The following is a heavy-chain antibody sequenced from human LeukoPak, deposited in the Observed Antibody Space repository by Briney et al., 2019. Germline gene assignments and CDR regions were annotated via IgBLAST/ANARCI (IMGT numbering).Heavy chain of an antibody. J-gene: IGHJ3*02. CDR2: IFYSGST. V-gene: IGHV4-59*02. Sequence: GSLRLSCTVSGFTVSSNSMSWVRQPPGKGLEWIGNIFYSGSTYYSPSLKSRVTISLETSRNQFSLKLTSVTAADTAVYYCAKSNGYGLVDIWGQGKMVTVSS. D-gene: IGHD3-10*01. CDR3: AKSNGYGLVDI. CDR1: GFTVSSNS.